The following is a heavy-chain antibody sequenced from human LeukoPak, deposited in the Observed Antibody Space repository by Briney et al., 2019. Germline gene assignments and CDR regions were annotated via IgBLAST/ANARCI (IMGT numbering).Heavy chain of an antibody. D-gene: IGHD2-8*01. CDR3: STDPRLLIY. Sequence: GGSLRLSCAASGFTFNEYYMSWIRQAPGRGLEWISFITSRGTTIYYADSVKGRFTISRDNGQNSLFLQMNSLRPDDTALYYCSTDPRLLIYWGHGTLVTVSS. CDR2: ITSRGTTI. V-gene: IGHV3-11*01. CDR1: GFTFNEYY. J-gene: IGHJ4*01.